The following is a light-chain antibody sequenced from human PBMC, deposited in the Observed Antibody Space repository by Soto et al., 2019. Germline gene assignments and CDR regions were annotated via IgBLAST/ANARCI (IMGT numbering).Light chain of an antibody. V-gene: IGKV1-5*03. Sequence: DIQMTQSPSTLSASVGDRVTVTCRASQGISSWLAWCQQKPGKAPKLLIYQASSLESGVPSRFSGSGSGTEFTLTISSLQPDDFATYYCQQYNSFPWTFGQGTKVEIK. CDR2: QAS. CDR1: QGISSW. CDR3: QQYNSFPWT. J-gene: IGKJ1*01.